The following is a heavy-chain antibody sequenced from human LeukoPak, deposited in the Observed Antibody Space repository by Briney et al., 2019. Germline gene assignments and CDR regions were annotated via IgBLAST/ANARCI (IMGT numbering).Heavy chain of an antibody. J-gene: IGHJ4*02. CDR2: IYPGDSDT. CDR1: GYSFTTYW. CDR3: ARGIAAAGVTNFDY. D-gene: IGHD6-13*01. V-gene: IGHV5-51*01. Sequence: GESLKISCKGSGYSFTTYWTGWVRQMPGRGLEWMGIIYPGDSDTRYRSSLQGQVTISADKSISTAYLQWSSLKASDTAMYYCARGIAAAGVTNFDYWGQGTLVTVSS.